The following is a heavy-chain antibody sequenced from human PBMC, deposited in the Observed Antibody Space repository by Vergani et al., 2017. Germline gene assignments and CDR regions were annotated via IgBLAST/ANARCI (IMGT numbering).Heavy chain of an antibody. Sequence: QVQLQESGPGLVKPSQTLSLTCTVSGDSISRYYWSWIRQPPGKGLKWIGNIYYSGSTNYNPSLKSRVTISVDTSKNQFSLILNSVTAADTAVYYCARNSAYDQEALDYWGQGTLVTVSS. CDR2: IYYSGST. CDR1: GDSISRYY. CDR3: ARNSAYDQEALDY. V-gene: IGHV4-59*01. D-gene: IGHD5-12*01. J-gene: IGHJ4*02.